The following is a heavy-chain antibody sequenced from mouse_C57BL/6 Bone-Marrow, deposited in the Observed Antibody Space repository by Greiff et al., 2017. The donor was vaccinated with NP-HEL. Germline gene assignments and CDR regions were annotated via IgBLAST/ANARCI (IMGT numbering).Heavy chain of an antibody. CDR3: ARPFYYYGSSPNWYFDV. CDR2: INPDSSTI. V-gene: IGHV4-1*01. J-gene: IGHJ1*03. D-gene: IGHD1-1*01. Sequence: EVQRVESGGGLVQPGGSLKLSCAASGFDFSRYWMSWVRRAPGKGLEWIGEINPDSSTINYAPSLKDKFIISRDNAKNTLYLQMSIVRSEDTALYYCARPFYYYGSSPNWYFDVWGTGTTVTVSS. CDR1: GFDFSRYW.